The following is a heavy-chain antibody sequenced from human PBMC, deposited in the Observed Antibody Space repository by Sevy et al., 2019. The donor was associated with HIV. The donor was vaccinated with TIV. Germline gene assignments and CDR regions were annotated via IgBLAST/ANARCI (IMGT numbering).Heavy chain of an antibody. CDR1: GYTFTGYY. CDR3: ARTFPRELSIGIDY. D-gene: IGHD3-16*02. CDR2: INPNSGGT. Sequence: ASVKVSCKASGYTFTGYYMHWVRQAPGQGLEWMGWINPNSGGTNYAQKFQGRVTMTRDTSISTAYMELSRLRSDDTAVYYCARTFPRELSIGIDYWAREPWSPSPQ. J-gene: IGHJ4*02. V-gene: IGHV1-2*02.